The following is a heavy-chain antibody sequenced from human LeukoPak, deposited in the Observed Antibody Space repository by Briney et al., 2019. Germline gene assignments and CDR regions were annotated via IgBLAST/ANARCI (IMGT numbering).Heavy chain of an antibody. D-gene: IGHD3-3*01. Sequence: SETLSLTCTVSGGSISSYYWSWIRQPPGKGLEWIGCIYYSGSTNYNPSLKSRVTMSVDTSKNQFSLKLSSVTAADTAVYYCARETPITIFGVVIIGGYDNWFDPWGQGTLVTVSS. CDR3: ARETPITIFGVVIIGGYDNWFDP. CDR2: IYYSGST. J-gene: IGHJ5*02. CDR1: GGSISSYY. V-gene: IGHV4-59*12.